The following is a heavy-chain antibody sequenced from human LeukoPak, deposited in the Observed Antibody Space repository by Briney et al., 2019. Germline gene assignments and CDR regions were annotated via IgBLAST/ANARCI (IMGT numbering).Heavy chain of an antibody. CDR1: GGSISSSNYY. Sequence: PSETLSLTCTVSGGSISSSNYYWGWIRQPPGKGLEWIGSIYYTESTYYNPSLKSRVTISVDTSRNQFSLKLSSVTAADTAVYYCAALPRITMIVVFIPYWGQGTLVTVSS. D-gene: IGHD3-22*01. CDR2: IYYTEST. V-gene: IGHV4-39*07. CDR3: AALPRITMIVVFIPY. J-gene: IGHJ4*02.